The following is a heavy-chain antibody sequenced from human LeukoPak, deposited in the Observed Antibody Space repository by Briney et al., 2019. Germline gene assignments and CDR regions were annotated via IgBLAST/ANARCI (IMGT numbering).Heavy chain of an antibody. Sequence: ETLSLTCAVYGGSFSGYYWSWIRQPPGKGLEWNGEINHSGSTNYNPSLKSRVTISVDTSKNQFSLKLSSVTAADTAVYYCARIYDYVWGSYRCSRVYYFDYWGQGTLVTVSS. V-gene: IGHV4-34*01. D-gene: IGHD3-16*02. J-gene: IGHJ4*02. CDR1: GGSFSGYY. CDR3: ARIYDYVWGSYRCSRVYYFDY. CDR2: INHSGST.